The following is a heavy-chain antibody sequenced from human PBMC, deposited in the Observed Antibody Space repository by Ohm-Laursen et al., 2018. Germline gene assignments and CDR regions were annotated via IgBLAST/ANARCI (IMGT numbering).Heavy chain of an antibody. CDR3: AKEPLRIAARPLNYYYGMDV. D-gene: IGHD6-6*01. CDR2: IKQDGSDK. Sequence: SLRLSCTASGFTFSSYWMTWVRQAPGKGLEWVANIKQDGSDKYYVDSVKGRFTVSRDNAKNSLYLQMNSLRAEDTAVYYCAKEPLRIAARPLNYYYGMDVWGQGTTVTVSS. J-gene: IGHJ6*02. CDR1: GFTFSSYW. V-gene: IGHV3-7*03.